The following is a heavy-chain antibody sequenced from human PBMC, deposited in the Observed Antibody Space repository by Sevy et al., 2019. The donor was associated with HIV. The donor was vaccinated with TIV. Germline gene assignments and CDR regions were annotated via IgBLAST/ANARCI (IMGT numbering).Heavy chain of an antibody. Sequence: GGSLRLSCAASGFTFSSYSMSWVRQAPGKGLEWVSSISSSSSYIYYADSVKGRFTISRDNAKNSLYLQMNSLRAEDTAVYYCARTPQLRFGEFPNYYGMDVWGQGTTVTVSS. V-gene: IGHV3-21*01. D-gene: IGHD3-10*01. CDR2: ISSSSSYI. J-gene: IGHJ6*02. CDR1: GFTFSSYS. CDR3: ARTPQLRFGEFPNYYGMDV.